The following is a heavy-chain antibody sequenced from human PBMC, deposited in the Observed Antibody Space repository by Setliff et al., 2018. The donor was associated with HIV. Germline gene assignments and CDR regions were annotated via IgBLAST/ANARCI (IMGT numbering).Heavy chain of an antibody. Sequence: GGSLRLSCAASGLIFSSYEMNWVRQAPGKGLEWISFIGGHGSIIHYADSVKGRVTISRDNFRNTVDLQMNNLRPEDTAVYYCAKDGDYRSGDYDAFDIWGQGTMVTV. CDR3: AKDGDYRSGDYDAFDI. CDR2: IGGHGSII. CDR1: GLIFSSYE. D-gene: IGHD6-25*01. V-gene: IGHV3-NL1*01. J-gene: IGHJ3*02.